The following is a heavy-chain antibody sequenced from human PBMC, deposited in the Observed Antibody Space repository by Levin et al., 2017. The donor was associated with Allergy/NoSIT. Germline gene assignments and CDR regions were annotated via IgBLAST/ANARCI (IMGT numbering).Heavy chain of an antibody. CDR1: GYSFTTYW. V-gene: IGHV5-51*01. Sequence: KVSCKGSGYSFTTYWIGWVRQMPGKGLEWMGIIYPGDSDTKYSPSFQGRVTISVDKSISTAYLQWSSLKASDTAMYYCARLKYSTSWYMGWFDPWGQGTLVTVSS. J-gene: IGHJ5*02. D-gene: IGHD6-13*01. CDR2: IYPGDSDT. CDR3: ARLKYSTSWYMGWFDP.